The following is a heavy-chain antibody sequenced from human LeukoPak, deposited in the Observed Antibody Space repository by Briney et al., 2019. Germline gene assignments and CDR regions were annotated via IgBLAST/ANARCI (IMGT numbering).Heavy chain of an antibody. J-gene: IGHJ5*02. D-gene: IGHD3-10*01. V-gene: IGHV4-39*07. CDR3: ARDGSGSYYNVGHWFDP. CDR1: GGSISSSSYY. CDR2: IYYSGST. Sequence: SETLSLTCTVSGGSISSSSYYWGWIRQPPGNGLEWIGSIYYSGSTYYNPSLKSRVTISVDTSKNQFSLKLSSVTAADTAVYYCARDGSGSYYNVGHWFDPWGQGTLVTVSS.